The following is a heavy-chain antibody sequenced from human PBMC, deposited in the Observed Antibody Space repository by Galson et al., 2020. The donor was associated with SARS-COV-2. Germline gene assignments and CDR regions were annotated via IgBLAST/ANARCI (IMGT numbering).Heavy chain of an antibody. CDR3: ARTLGYCSAGSCHRLWFDP. D-gene: IGHD2-15*01. J-gene: IGHJ5*02. CDR1: GFSFVSYA. Sequence: GESLKISCAASGFSFVSYAMSWVRQTPGKGLECVSSLSGSGTTTYYADSVKGRFTISRDNSKNTLYLQMDSLRPEDTAVYYCARTLGYCSAGSCHRLWFDPWGQGTLVTVSS. CDR2: LSGSGTTT. V-gene: IGHV3-23*01.